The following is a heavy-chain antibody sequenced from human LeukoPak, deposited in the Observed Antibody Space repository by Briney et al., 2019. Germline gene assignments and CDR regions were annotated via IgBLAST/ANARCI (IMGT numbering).Heavy chain of an antibody. D-gene: IGHD5-18*01. J-gene: IGHJ2*01. CDR1: GGSITGYP. CDR2: MFDRGSP. V-gene: IGHV4-4*09. Sequence: SETLSLTCSVSGGSITGYPWGWVRQPPGKGLECIGYMFDRGSPNHHPSLQNRVTTSVDTSKNEFSLRLTSVTAADTAVYYCARRIQLWSYWHFDLWGRGTLVTVSS. CDR3: ARRIQLWSYWHFDL.